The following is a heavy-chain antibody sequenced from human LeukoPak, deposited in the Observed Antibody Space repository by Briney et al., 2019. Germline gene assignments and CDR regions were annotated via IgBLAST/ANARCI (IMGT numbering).Heavy chain of an antibody. Sequence: PGGSLRLSCAASGFTFSSYSMNWVRQAPGKGLEWISYISSGSSTIYYADSVKGRFTISRDNAKNSLYLQMNSLRAEDTAVYYCARESTGLKKFDFWGQGTLVTVSS. CDR1: GFTFSSYS. CDR3: ARESTGLKKFDF. D-gene: IGHD5/OR15-5a*01. J-gene: IGHJ4*02. V-gene: IGHV3-48*01. CDR2: ISSGSSTI.